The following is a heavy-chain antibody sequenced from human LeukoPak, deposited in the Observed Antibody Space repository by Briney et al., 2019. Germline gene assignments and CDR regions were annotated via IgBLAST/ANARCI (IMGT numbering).Heavy chain of an antibody. D-gene: IGHD3-10*01. Sequence: GASVKVSFKDSGYTLTELSMHWVRQAPGKGLEWMGGFDPEDGETIYAQKFQGRVTMTEDTSTDTAYMELSSLRSEDTAVYYCATMVRGVMPTFDYWGQGTLVTVSS. CDR2: FDPEDGET. CDR3: ATMVRGVMPTFDY. CDR1: GYTLTELS. J-gene: IGHJ4*02. V-gene: IGHV1-24*01.